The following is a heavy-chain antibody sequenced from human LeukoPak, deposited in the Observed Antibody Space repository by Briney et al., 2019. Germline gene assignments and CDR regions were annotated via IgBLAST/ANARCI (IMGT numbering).Heavy chain of an antibody. V-gene: IGHV3-66*01. Sequence: GGSLRLSCAASGFTVSSSYMSWVRQAPGKGLEWVSVIYSGGNTYYADSVKGRFTISRDNSKNTLYLQMNSLRAEDTAVYYCAKDRVYCSGGSCYSWFDPWGQGTLVTVSS. D-gene: IGHD2-15*01. CDR1: GFTVSSSY. CDR3: AKDRVYCSGGSCYSWFDP. CDR2: IYSGGNT. J-gene: IGHJ5*02.